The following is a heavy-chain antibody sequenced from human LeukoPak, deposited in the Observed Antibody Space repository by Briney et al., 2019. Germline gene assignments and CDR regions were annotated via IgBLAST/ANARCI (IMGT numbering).Heavy chain of an antibody. Sequence: PSETLSLTCTVSGVSISSSNSYWGWIRQPPGKGLEWIGSIYYSGSTYYNPSLKSRVTISVDTSKNQFSLKLSSVTAADTAVYYCARSMKRYTDYPPWGQGTLVTVSS. CDR2: IYYSGST. V-gene: IGHV4-39*07. D-gene: IGHD5-12*01. CDR3: ARSMKRYTDYPP. CDR1: GVSISSSNSY. J-gene: IGHJ5*02.